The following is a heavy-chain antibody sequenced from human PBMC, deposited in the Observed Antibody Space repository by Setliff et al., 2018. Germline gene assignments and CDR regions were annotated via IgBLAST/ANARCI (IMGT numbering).Heavy chain of an antibody. CDR2: IDGGGRT. V-gene: IGHV3-53*01. Sequence: PGGSLRLSCAASGFTISYYAIHWVRQAPGKGLEWVSLIDGGGRTYYADSVKGRFTISRDNSKSTVYLQMNSLRAEDTAVYYCARGGVFGSSYFDLWGRGTLVTVSS. D-gene: IGHD3-10*01. CDR1: GFTISYYA. J-gene: IGHJ2*01. CDR3: ARGGVFGSSYFDL.